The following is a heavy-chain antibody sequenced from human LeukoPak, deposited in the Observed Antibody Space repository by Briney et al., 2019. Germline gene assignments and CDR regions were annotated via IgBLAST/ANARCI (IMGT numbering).Heavy chain of an antibody. V-gene: IGHV3-73*01. CDR3: TRHLTIVEATPFDL. CDR2: IRRKANNYAT. CDR1: GFTFSSYA. Sequence: GGSLRLSCAASGFTFSSYAMSWVRQASGNGLEWVGHIRRKANNYATTYTASVKGRFTISRDDSTSTAYLQMNSLKTEDTAVYYCTRHLTIVEATPFDLRGQGTLVTVSS. D-gene: IGHD1-26*01. J-gene: IGHJ5*02.